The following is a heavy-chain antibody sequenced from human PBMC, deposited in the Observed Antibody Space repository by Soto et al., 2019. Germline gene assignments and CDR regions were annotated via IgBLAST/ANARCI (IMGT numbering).Heavy chain of an antibody. CDR1: GYTFTSYA. CDR2: INAGNGNT. D-gene: IGHD6-13*01. J-gene: IGHJ4*02. Sequence: QVQLVQSGAEVKKPGASVKVSCKASGYTFTSYAMHWVRQAPGQRLEWMGWINAGNGNTKYSQKFQGRGTITRDTSASTAYMALSSLRSEDTAVYYCARDAYSSSWPAPLDYWGQGTLVTVSS. CDR3: ARDAYSSSWPAPLDY. V-gene: IGHV1-3*01.